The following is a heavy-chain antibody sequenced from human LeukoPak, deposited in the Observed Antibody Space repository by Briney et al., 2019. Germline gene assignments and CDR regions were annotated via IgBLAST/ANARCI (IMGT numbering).Heavy chain of an antibody. Sequence: GGSLRLSCAASGFTFSIDPMTWVRQAPGKGLEWVSSISGDGRSTHRADSVKGRFAISRDNSKNTLYLQMSSLRADDTAVYYCAKGGVPMATSLIHHWGQGTLVIVSS. J-gene: IGHJ1*01. CDR3: AKGGVPMATSLIHH. V-gene: IGHV3-23*01. CDR1: GFTFSIDP. D-gene: IGHD5-24*01. CDR2: ISGDGRST.